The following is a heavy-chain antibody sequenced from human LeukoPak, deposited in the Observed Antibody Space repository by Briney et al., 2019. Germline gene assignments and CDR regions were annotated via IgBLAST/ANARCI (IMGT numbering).Heavy chain of an antibody. Sequence: ASVKVSCKASGYTFTGYYMHWVRQAPGQGLEWMGWINPNSGGTNYAQKFQDWVTMTRDTSISTAYMELSRLRSDDTAVYYCARVPLSSGWYDYWGQGTLVTVSS. CDR3: ARVPLSSGWYDY. CDR1: GYTFTGYY. J-gene: IGHJ4*02. D-gene: IGHD6-19*01. V-gene: IGHV1-2*04. CDR2: INPNSGGT.